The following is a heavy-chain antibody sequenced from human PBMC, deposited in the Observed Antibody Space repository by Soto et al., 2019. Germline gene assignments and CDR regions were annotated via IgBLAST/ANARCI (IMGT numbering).Heavy chain of an antibody. CDR1: GFTFSSYA. Sequence: QVQLVESGGGVVQPGRSLRLSCAASGFTFSSYAMHWVRQAPGKGLEWVAVISYDGSNKYYADSVKGRFTISRDNSKNPLYLQMNSLRVEDTAVYYCARVNRTYYYGSVSYYNSKSYYYYGMDVWGQGTTVTVSS. V-gene: IGHV3-30-3*01. CDR3: ARVNRTYYYGSVSYYNSKSYYYYGMDV. CDR2: ISYDGSNK. D-gene: IGHD3-10*01. J-gene: IGHJ6*02.